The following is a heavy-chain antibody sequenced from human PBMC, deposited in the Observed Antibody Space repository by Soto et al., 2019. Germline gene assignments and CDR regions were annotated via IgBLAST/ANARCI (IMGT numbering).Heavy chain of an antibody. J-gene: IGHJ2*01. V-gene: IGHV4-30-4*01. CDR1: GGSISGGVHS. Sequence: QVQLQESGPGLVKPSDTLSLTCTVSGGSISGGVHSWSWIRQPPGKGLEWIGHIFDSGCTYYNPSLKSRLTISVDTSKNQFSLRLSSVTAADTAVYYCASEIMPLTNDWYFDLWGPGTLVTVSS. CDR2: IFDSGCT. CDR3: ASEIMPLTNDWYFDL. D-gene: IGHD2-8*01.